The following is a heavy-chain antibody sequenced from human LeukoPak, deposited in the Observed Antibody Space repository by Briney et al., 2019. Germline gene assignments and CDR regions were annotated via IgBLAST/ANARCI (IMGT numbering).Heavy chain of an antibody. Sequence: GGSLRLSCATSGFIFSNSWMHWVRQAPGKGLVWDSHINTDGSSTSYADSVKGRFTISRDNAKNTLYLQMNSLRAEDMAVYYCVRALGDYWGQGTLVTVSS. J-gene: IGHJ4*02. CDR2: INTDGSST. V-gene: IGHV3-74*01. CDR1: GFIFSNSW. CDR3: VRALGDY. D-gene: IGHD3-16*01.